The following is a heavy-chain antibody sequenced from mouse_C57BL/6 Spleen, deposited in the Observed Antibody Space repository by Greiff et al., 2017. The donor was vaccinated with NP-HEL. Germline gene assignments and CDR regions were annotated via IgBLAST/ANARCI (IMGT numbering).Heavy chain of an antibody. CDR1: DYTFTEYT. V-gene: IGHV1-62-2*01. Sequence: VQLQQSGAELVKPGASVKLSCKASDYTFTEYTIHWVKQRSGQGLEWIGWFYPGSGSIKYNEKFKDKATLTADKSSSTVYMELSRLTSEDSAVYFCARHHPPYYYGSSYFFYAMDYWGQGTSVTVSS. J-gene: IGHJ4*01. CDR2: FYPGSGSI. D-gene: IGHD1-1*01. CDR3: ARHHPPYYYGSSYFFYAMDY.